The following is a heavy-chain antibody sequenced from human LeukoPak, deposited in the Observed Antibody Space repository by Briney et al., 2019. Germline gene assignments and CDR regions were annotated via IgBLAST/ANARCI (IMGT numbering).Heavy chain of an antibody. CDR2: IWYDGSNK. J-gene: IGHJ4*02. V-gene: IGHV3-33*01. CDR3: AREVVGATSGDY. CDR1: GFTFSSYG. D-gene: IGHD1-26*01. Sequence: GGSLRLSCAASGFTFSSYGMHWVRQAPGKGLEWVAVIWYDGSNKYYADSVKGRFTISRDNSKNTLYLQMNSLRAEDTAVYYCAREVVGATSGDYWGQGTLVTVSS.